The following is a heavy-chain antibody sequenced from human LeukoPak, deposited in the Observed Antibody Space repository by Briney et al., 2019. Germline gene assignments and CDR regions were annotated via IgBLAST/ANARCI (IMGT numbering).Heavy chain of an antibody. Sequence: GGSLRLSCVASGFTFGSYAMSWVRQAPGQGLDWVSAISVSGGDTYSADSVKGRFIISRDNSKNTLNLQMNSLRAGDTAIYYCAKGSAAGRPYYFDNWGQGTLVTVSS. CDR2: ISVSGGDT. D-gene: IGHD6-6*01. CDR3: AKGSAAGRPYYFDN. CDR1: GFTFGSYA. J-gene: IGHJ4*02. V-gene: IGHV3-23*01.